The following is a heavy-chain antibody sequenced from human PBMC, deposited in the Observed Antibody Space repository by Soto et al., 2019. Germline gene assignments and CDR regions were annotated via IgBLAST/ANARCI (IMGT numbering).Heavy chain of an antibody. CDR1: GYTFTGYY. V-gene: IGHV1-2*02. CDR3: ARFMVRGVIKYYGMDV. J-gene: IGHJ6*02. CDR2: INPNSGGT. D-gene: IGHD3-10*01. Sequence: GASVKVSCKASGYTFTGYYMHWVRQAPGQGLEWMGWINPNSGGTNYAQKFQGRVTMTRDTSISTAYMELSRLRSDDTAVYYCARFMVRGVIKYYGMDVWGQGTTVTV.